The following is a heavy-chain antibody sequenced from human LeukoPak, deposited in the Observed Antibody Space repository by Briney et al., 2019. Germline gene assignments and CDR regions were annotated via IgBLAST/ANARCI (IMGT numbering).Heavy chain of an antibody. D-gene: IGHD3-10*02. J-gene: IGHJ4*02. CDR1: GFSFSTSW. Sequence: GGSLRRSGAASGFSFSTSWMHWIRQAPGKVLVCVSRIHSDGIGTTYADSVKGRFTTSRDNSKNTLDLQMNNRRAEDTAVYYCARDHYYVPDYWGQGTLVTVSS. CDR3: ARDHYYVPDY. CDR2: IHSDGIGT. V-gene: IGHV3-74*03.